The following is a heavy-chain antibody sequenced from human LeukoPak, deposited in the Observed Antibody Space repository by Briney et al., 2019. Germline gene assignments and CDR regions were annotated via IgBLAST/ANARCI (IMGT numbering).Heavy chain of an antibody. CDR2: SYYSGTT. CDR3: ATHGGNYYDSAGFDC. D-gene: IGHD3-22*01. V-gene: IGHV4-39*07. CDR1: GGSISSSSYY. Sequence: SETLSLTCTVSGGSISSSSYYWGWIRQPPGKGLEWIGSSYYSGTTYFNPSLKSRVTISVDTSKTHFSLKLPYVTAADTAVYYCATHGGNYYDSAGFDCWGQGTLVTVSS. J-gene: IGHJ4*02.